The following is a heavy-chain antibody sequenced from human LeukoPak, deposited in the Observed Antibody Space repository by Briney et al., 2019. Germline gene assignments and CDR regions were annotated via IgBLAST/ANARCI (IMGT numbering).Heavy chain of an antibody. Sequence: ASVKVSCKASGGTLSSYAISWVRQAPGQGLEWMGRIIPIFGTANYAQKFQGRVTITTDESTSTAYMELSSLRSEDTAVYYCARGQEGNWNYFATDYWGQGTLVTVSS. J-gene: IGHJ4*02. CDR2: IIPIFGTA. CDR3: ARGQEGNWNYFATDY. D-gene: IGHD1-7*01. V-gene: IGHV1-69*05. CDR1: GGTLSSYA.